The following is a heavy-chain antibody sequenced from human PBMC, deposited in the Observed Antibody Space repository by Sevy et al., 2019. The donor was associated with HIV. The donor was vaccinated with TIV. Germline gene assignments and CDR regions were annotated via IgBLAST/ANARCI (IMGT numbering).Heavy chain of an antibody. V-gene: IGHV4-39*01. CDR2: IHHTGKT. Sequence: SETLSLTCTVSGGSIISSTYYWDWIRQPPGKGLVWIGNIHHTGKTDYIPSLRTRVTMSVATSKHQFYLNLNSVTAADTAVYYCARHPATSNEFEYWGRGTLVTVSS. CDR1: GGSIISSTYY. J-gene: IGHJ4*02. CDR3: ARHPATSNEFEY.